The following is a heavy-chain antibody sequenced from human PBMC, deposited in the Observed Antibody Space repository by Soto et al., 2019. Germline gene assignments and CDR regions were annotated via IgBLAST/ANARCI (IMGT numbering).Heavy chain of an antibody. V-gene: IGHV4-59*01. CDR1: CGSIRGYY. J-gene: IGHJ6*02. CDR2: MYNTGST. Sequence: SETLSLTCTVSCGSIRGYYWSWFRQPPGKGLEWIGYMYNTGSTVYNPSFKSRVTISVDTSKNQFSLNLNSVTAADTAVYYCARDLWGYCGTDCYPLDVWGQGTTVT. CDR3: ARDLWGYCGTDCYPLDV. D-gene: IGHD2-21*02.